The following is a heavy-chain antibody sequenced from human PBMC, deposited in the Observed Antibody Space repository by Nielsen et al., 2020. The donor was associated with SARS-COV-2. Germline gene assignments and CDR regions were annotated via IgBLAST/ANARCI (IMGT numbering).Heavy chain of an antibody. CDR2: IYYSGST. D-gene: IGHD6-19*01. CDR3: ARDRRPPASSGWSSYYYYYGMDV. CDR1: GGSISSYY. Sequence: SETLSLTCTVPGGSISSYYWSWIRQPPGKGLEWIGYIYYSGSTNYNPSLKSRVTISVDTSKNQFSLKLSSVTAADTAVYYCARDRRPPASSGWSSYYYYYGMDVWGQGTTVTVSS. J-gene: IGHJ6*02. V-gene: IGHV4-59*13.